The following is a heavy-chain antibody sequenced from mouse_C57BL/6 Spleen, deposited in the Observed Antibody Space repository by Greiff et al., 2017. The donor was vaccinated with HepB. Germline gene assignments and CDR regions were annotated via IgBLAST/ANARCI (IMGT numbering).Heavy chain of an antibody. V-gene: IGHV3-6*01. Sequence: EVQLQQSGPGLVKPSQSLSLTCSVTGYSITSGYYWNWIRQFPGNKLEWMGYISYDGSNNYNPSLKNRISITRDTSKNQFFLKLNSVTTEDTATYYCARGLYYDYDTWYFDVWGTGTTVTVSS. CDR2: ISYDGSN. CDR1: GYSITSGYY. D-gene: IGHD2-4*01. CDR3: ARGLYYDYDTWYFDV. J-gene: IGHJ1*03.